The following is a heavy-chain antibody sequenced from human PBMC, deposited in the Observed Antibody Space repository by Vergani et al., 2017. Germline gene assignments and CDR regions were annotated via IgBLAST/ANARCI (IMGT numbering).Heavy chain of an antibody. CDR2: TRNKANSYTT. J-gene: IGHJ3*02. V-gene: IGHV3-72*01. Sequence: EVQLLESWGCFVQPGGSLRLSCAASGFTFSDHYMDWVRQAPGKGLEWVGRTRNKANSYTTEYAASVKGRFTISRDDSKNSLYLQMNSLKIEDTAVYYCARLGYCSSTTCRQAFDIWGQGTMVTVS. CDR3: ARLGYCSSTTCRQAFDI. D-gene: IGHD2-2*01. CDR1: GFTFSDHY.